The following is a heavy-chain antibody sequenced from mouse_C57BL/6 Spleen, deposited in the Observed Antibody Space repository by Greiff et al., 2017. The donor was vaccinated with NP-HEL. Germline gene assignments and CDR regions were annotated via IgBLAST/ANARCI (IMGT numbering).Heavy chain of an antibody. Sequence: VQLQQSGAELAKPGASVKLSCKASGYTFTSYWMHWVKQRPGQGLEWIGYINPSSGYTKYNQKFKDKATLTADKSSSPAYMQLSSLTYEDSAVYYCATSYDPKAMDYWGQGTSVTVSS. CDR3: ATSYDPKAMDY. CDR1: GYTFTSYW. J-gene: IGHJ4*01. D-gene: IGHD2-3*01. CDR2: INPSSGYT. V-gene: IGHV1-7*01.